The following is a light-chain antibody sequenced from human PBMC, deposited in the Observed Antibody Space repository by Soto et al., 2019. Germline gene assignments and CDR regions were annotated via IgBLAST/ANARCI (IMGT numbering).Light chain of an antibody. Sequence: QSVLTQPSSVSAAPGQKVTISCSGSSSNIGNNYVYWYQQLPGTAPKLLIYENNKRPSGIPDRLSGSKSGASATLGITGLQTGDEADYYCVTWDSSLNAVLFGGGTKLTVL. CDR1: SSNIGNNY. J-gene: IGLJ2*01. CDR3: VTWDSSLNAVL. CDR2: ENN. V-gene: IGLV1-51*02.